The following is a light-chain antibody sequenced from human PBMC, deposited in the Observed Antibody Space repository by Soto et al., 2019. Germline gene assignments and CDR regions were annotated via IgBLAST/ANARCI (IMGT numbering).Light chain of an antibody. V-gene: IGKV3-11*01. CDR2: DAS. CDR1: QSVSSY. CDR3: QQRSNLPLLT. J-gene: IGKJ4*01. Sequence: EIVLTQSPATLSLSPGERATLSCRASQSVSSYLAWYQQKPGQAPRLLIYDASNRATGIPARFSGSESGTDFTLAISSLEPEDFAVYYCQQRSNLPLLTFGGGTKVEI.